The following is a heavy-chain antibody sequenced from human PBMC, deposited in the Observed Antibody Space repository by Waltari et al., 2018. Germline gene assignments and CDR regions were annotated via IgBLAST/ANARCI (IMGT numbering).Heavy chain of an antibody. D-gene: IGHD2-8*02. CDR1: GFTFSSYG. J-gene: IGHJ6*03. V-gene: IGHV3-30*02. CDR3: ARGGVEGSYYYYYYMDV. Sequence: QVQLVESGGGVVQPGGSLRLSCAASGFTFSSYGMHWVRPAPGKGREWVAFIRYDGSNKYYADSVKGRFTISRDNSKNTLYLQMNSLRAEDTAVYYCARGGVEGSYYYYYYMDVWGKGTTVTVSS. CDR2: IRYDGSNK.